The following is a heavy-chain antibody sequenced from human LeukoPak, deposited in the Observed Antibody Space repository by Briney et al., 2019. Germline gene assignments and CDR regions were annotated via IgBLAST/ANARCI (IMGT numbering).Heavy chain of an antibody. V-gene: IGHV3-9*01. J-gene: IGHJ4*02. CDR1: GFTFDDYA. CDR2: ISWNSGSI. CDR3: AKDRNTLTLTATTPFDY. D-gene: IGHD4-17*01. Sequence: GGSLRLSCAASGFTFDDYAMHWVRQAPGKGLEWVSGISWNSGSIGYADSVKGRFAISRDNAKNSLYLQMNSLRAEDTALYYCAKDRNTLTLTATTPFDYWGQGTLVTVSS.